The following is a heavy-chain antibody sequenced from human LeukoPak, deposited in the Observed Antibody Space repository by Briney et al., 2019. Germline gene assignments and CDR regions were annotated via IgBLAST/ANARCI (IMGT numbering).Heavy chain of an antibody. CDR1: GYTFTSYG. J-gene: IGHJ4*02. Sequence: ASVKVSCKASGYTFTSYGISWVRQAPGQGLEWMGLISAYNANTNYAQKLQGRVTMTTDTSTSTAYLELRSLRSDDTAVYYCARDSRGYCSGGSCYSSSYFDFWGQGTLVTVSS. CDR2: ISAYNANT. V-gene: IGHV1-18*01. CDR3: ARDSRGYCSGGSCYSSSYFDF. D-gene: IGHD2-15*01.